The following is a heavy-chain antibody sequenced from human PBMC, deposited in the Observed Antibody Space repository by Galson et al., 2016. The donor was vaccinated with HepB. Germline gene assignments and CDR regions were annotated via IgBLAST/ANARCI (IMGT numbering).Heavy chain of an antibody. V-gene: IGHV1-58*01. CDR2: IVVGSGNT. J-gene: IGHJ5*02. CDR3: ARLTGTTRGRWFDP. CDR1: GFTFSRSA. Sequence: SVKVSCKASGFTFSRSAVQWVRQARGQRLEWIGGIVVGSGNTNYAQRFQERVTITRDMPTNTVYMELSSLKSADTAVYYCARLTGTTRGRWFDPWGQGTLVTVSS. D-gene: IGHD1-20*01.